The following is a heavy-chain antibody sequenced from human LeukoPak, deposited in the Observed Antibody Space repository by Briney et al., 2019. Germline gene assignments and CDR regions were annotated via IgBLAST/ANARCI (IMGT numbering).Heavy chain of an antibody. Sequence: PGGSLRLSCAASGFTFSTYTMNWVRQAPGKGLEWVSSITTTTYTYYADSMKGRFTISRDNANNSLSLQMNSLRAEDTAVYYCARDLRYCSSASCSENGAFDIWGQGTMVTVSS. J-gene: IGHJ3*02. V-gene: IGHV3-21*01. CDR1: GFTFSTYT. CDR3: ARDLRYCSSASCSENGAFDI. CDR2: ITTTTYT. D-gene: IGHD2-2*01.